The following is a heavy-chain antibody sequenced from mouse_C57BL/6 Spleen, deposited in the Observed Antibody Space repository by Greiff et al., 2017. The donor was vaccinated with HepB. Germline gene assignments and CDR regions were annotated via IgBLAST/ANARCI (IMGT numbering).Heavy chain of an antibody. D-gene: IGHD1-1*01. V-gene: IGHV1-54*01. CDR2: INPGSGGT. CDR3: ARSRGSSYGFAY. Sequence: QVQLKESGAELVRPGASVKVSCKASGYAFTNYLIEWVKQRPGQGLEWIGVINPGSGGTNYNEKFKGKATLTADKSSSTAYMQLSSLTSEDSAVYFCARSRGSSYGFAYWGQGTLVTVSA. J-gene: IGHJ3*01. CDR1: GYAFTNYL.